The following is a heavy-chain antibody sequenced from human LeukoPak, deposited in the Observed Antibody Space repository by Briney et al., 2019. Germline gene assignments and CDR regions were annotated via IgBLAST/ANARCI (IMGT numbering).Heavy chain of an antibody. D-gene: IGHD6-13*01. CDR2: IIPIFGIA. Sequence: ASVKVSCKASGGTFSSYAISWVRQAHGQGLEWMGRIIPIFGIANYAQKFQGRVTITADKSTSTAYMELSSLRSEDTAVYYCATWGHIAAAASPFDYWGQGTLVTVSS. V-gene: IGHV1-69*04. J-gene: IGHJ4*02. CDR1: GGTFSSYA. CDR3: ATWGHIAAAASPFDY.